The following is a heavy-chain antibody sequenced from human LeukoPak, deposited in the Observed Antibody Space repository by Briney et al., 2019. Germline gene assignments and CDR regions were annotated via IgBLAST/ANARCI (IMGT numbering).Heavy chain of an antibody. CDR1: GFTFSNYW. CDR3: ARPSVGFDP. J-gene: IGHJ5*02. Sequence: GGSLRLSCAASGFTFSNYWMHWVRQAPGKGLVWVSRISGDGSSTSYADSVKGRFTISRDNAKNALYLQMNSLRAEDTAVYYCARPSVGFDPWGQGTLVIVSS. V-gene: IGHV3-74*01. CDR2: ISGDGSST.